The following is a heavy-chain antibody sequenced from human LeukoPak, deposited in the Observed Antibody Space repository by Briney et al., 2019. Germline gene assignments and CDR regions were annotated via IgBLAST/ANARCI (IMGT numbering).Heavy chain of an antibody. CDR3: AKDSAGWYYDFWSGYSNHFDY. Sequence: GRSLRLSCAASGFTFGSYGMHWVRQAPGKGLEWVAVISYDGSNKYYADSVKGRFTISRDNSKNTLYLQMNSLRAEDTAVYYCAKDSAGWYYDFWSGYSNHFDYWGQGTLVTVSS. D-gene: IGHD3-3*01. CDR2: ISYDGSNK. J-gene: IGHJ4*02. CDR1: GFTFGSYG. V-gene: IGHV3-30*18.